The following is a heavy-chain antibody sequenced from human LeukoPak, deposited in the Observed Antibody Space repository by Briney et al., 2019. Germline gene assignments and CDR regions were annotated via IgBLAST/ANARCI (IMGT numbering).Heavy chain of an antibody. CDR3: ARGEYSSSWYWNYYYYMDV. V-gene: IGHV1-8*01. Sequence: ASVKVSCKAAGYTFTSYDINWVRQATGQGLEWMGWMNPNSGNTGYAQKFQGRVTMTRNTSISTAYMELSSLRSEDTAVYYCARGEYSSSWYWNYYYYMDVWGKGTTVTISS. CDR2: MNPNSGNT. J-gene: IGHJ6*03. D-gene: IGHD6-13*01. CDR1: GYTFTSYD.